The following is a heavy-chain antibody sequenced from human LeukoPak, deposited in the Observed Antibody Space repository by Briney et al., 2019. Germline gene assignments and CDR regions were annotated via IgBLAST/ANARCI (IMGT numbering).Heavy chain of an antibody. CDR3: ATVPFYDFWSGYFPYFDY. CDR2: ISGRGDST. D-gene: IGHD3-3*01. Sequence: GGSLRLSCTASGFSFSSYAMSWVRQAPGKGLEWVSAISGRGDSTYYADSVKGRFTIPRDNSKNTLYLQMNSLRAEDTAVYYCATVPFYDFWSGYFPYFDYWGQGSLVTVSS. J-gene: IGHJ4*02. V-gene: IGHV3-23*01. CDR1: GFSFSSYA.